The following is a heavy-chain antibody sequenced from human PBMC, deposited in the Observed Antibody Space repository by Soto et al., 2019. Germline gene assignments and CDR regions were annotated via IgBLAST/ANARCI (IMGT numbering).Heavy chain of an antibody. J-gene: IGHJ6*02. CDR1: GYTFTSYG. Sequence: QVQLVQSGAEVKKPGASVKVSCKASGYTFTSYGISWVRQAPGQGLEWMGWISAYNGNTNYAQKLQGRVTMTIDTSTSTAYMELRSLRSDDTAVYYCARVASCYRCVYYYYGMDVWGQGTTVTVSS. V-gene: IGHV1-18*04. CDR3: ARVASCYRCVYYYYGMDV. D-gene: IGHD2-2*01. CDR2: ISAYNGNT.